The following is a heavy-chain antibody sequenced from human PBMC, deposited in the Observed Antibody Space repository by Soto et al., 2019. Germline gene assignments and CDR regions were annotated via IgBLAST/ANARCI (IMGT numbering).Heavy chain of an antibody. Sequence: QVHLQESGPGLVKPSGTLSLTCAVSGDSISSDKWWSWVRQPPGKGLEWIGEIHHSGRTNYNPSLKSRVTILVEKSKNQVSLELSSMTAADTAVYYCARGGDWQFDYWGQGTLVTVSS. CDR1: GDSISSDKW. CDR3: ARGGDWQFDY. V-gene: IGHV4-4*02. J-gene: IGHJ4*02. CDR2: IHHSGRT. D-gene: IGHD2-21*02.